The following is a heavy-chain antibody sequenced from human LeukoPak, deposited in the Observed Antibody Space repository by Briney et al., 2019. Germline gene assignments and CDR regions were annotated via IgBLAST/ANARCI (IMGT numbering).Heavy chain of an antibody. CDR2: ITATGDTA. J-gene: IGHJ4*02. V-gene: IGHV3-23*01. Sequence: GGSLRLSCVCSAFTFTKCAMRWVRQAPGKGLEWVAIITATGDTAYYADSVKGRFTISRDNSRNTVYMQMDSLRAEDTAIYYCAGDRNSSWCSPLDYWGQGTQVTVSP. D-gene: IGHD2-8*02. CDR3: AGDRNSSWCSPLDY. CDR1: AFTFTKCA.